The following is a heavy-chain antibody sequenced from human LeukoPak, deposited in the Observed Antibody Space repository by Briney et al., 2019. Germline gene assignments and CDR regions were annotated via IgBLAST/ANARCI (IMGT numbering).Heavy chain of an antibody. CDR2: IYYSGRT. V-gene: IGHV4-59*01. D-gene: IGHD5-12*01. J-gene: IGHJ5*02. CDR3: ARDRGYSGYGGGYNWFDP. CDR1: GGSISSYY. Sequence: SETLSLTCTVSGGSISSYYWSWIRQPPGRGLEWIGYIYYSGRTNYNPSLKSRVTISVDTSKNQFSLKLSSVTAADTAVYYCARDRGYSGYGGGYNWFDPCGQGTLATVSS.